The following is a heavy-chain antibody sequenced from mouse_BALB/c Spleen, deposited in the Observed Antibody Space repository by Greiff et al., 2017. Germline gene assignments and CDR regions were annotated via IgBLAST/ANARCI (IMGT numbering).Heavy chain of an antibody. Sequence: EVQRVESGPGLVKPSQSLSLTCSVTGYSIPSGYYWNWIRQFPGNKLEWMGYISYDGSNNYNPSLKNRISITRDTSKNQFFLKLNSVTTEDTATYYCARDEYYYGSSYYWGQGTTLTVSS. V-gene: IGHV3-6*02. CDR1: GYSIPSGYY. D-gene: IGHD1-1*01. J-gene: IGHJ2*01. CDR2: ISYDGSN. CDR3: ARDEYYYGSSYY.